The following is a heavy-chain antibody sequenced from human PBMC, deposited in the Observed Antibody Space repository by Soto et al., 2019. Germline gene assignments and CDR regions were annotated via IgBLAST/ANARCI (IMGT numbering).Heavy chain of an antibody. D-gene: IGHD2-21*02. CDR1: GNTFTNYY. V-gene: IGHV1-46*01. Sequence: QVQLMQSGAEVKKPGASVKVSCKASGNTFTNYYIHWVRQAPGQGLEWMGTINPSGGHTTYSQNFLGRVTMTRDTSTSTLSMELTSLTSDDTAVYYCARGGHVVVVTAAFDYGGQGTLVTVSS. CDR2: INPSGGHT. J-gene: IGHJ4*02. CDR3: ARGGHVVVVTAAFDY.